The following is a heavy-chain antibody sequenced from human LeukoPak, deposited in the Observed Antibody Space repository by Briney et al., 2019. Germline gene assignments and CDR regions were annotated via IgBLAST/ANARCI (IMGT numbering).Heavy chain of an antibody. V-gene: IGHV4-61*01. CDR2: IYYSGST. J-gene: IGHJ3*02. CDR3: AREGADAFDI. CDR1: GGSISSSSYY. D-gene: IGHD4/OR15-4a*01. Sequence: SETLSLTCTVSGGSISSSSYYWGWIRQPPGKGLEWIGYIYYSGSTNYNPSLKSRVTISVDTSKNQFSLKLSSVTAADTAVYYCAREGADAFDIWGQGTMVTVPS.